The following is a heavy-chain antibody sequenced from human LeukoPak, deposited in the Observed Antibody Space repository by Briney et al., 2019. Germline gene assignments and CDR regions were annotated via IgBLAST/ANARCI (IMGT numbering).Heavy chain of an antibody. J-gene: IGHJ4*02. V-gene: IGHV3-64*01. Sequence: GGSLRLSCAASGFTFSSSAMHWVRQAPGKGLEYVSAISSNGGTTYYANSVKGRFTISRDNSKNTLYLRMGSLRAEDMAVYYCARGSYCSGGSCYSAYWGQGTLVTVSS. CDR3: ARGSYCSGGSCYSAY. CDR1: GFTFSSSA. CDR2: ISSNGGTT. D-gene: IGHD2-15*01.